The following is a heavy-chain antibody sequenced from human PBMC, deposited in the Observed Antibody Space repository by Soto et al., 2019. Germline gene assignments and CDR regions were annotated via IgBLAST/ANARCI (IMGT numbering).Heavy chain of an antibody. Sequence: CMTLSCALARFSLGSDAMQWVSPAAEKGLEYVSGISSNGGSKYHANTVTGRFTIYRDNSKNTLYLQMGRVRAEDMAVFYFARGSCYRGAPCAFDIWGQGTMVT. V-gene: IGHV3-64*01. CDR2: ISSNGGSK. CDR1: RFSLGSDA. D-gene: IGHD2-15*01. J-gene: IGHJ3*02. CDR3: ARGSCYRGAPCAFDI.